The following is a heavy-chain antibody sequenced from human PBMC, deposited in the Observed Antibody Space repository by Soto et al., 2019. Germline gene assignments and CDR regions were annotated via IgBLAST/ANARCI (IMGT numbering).Heavy chain of an antibody. CDR3: AKDQGGATFGWYFDL. V-gene: IGHV3-23*01. CDR2: ISGSGGST. CDR1: GFTFSSYA. D-gene: IGHD1-26*01. Sequence: EVQLLESGGGLVQPGRSLRLSCAASGFTFSSYAMSWVRQAPGKGLEWVSAISGSGGSTYYADSVKGRFTISRDNSKNTLYLQMNSLRAEDTAVYYCAKDQGGATFGWYFDLWGRGTLVTVSS. J-gene: IGHJ2*01.